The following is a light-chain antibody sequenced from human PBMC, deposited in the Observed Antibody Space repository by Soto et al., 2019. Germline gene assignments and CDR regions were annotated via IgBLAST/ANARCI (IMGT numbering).Light chain of an antibody. Sequence: DIQMTQSPSSLSASVGDRVTITCRASQSISSYLHWYQQKPGKAPKLLINVASTLQSGVPSRFSGSGSGTDFTLTITSLQPEDFATYYCQQSWSFGQGTKVDIK. CDR2: VAS. J-gene: IGKJ1*01. CDR1: QSISSY. V-gene: IGKV1-39*01. CDR3: QQSWS.